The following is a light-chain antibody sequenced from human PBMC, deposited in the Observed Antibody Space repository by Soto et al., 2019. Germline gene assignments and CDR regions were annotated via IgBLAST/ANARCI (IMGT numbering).Light chain of an antibody. V-gene: IGKV3-15*01. CDR3: QQYDNSPRT. CDR2: GAS. J-gene: IGKJ2*01. Sequence: IVMTQSPATLSVSPGQRATLSCRASLSVSSNLAWYQHKPGQAPRLLIYGASTRATGIPARFSGSGSGTEFTLTINSLQSEDLAVYYCQQYDNSPRTFGQGTKLEIK. CDR1: LSVSSN.